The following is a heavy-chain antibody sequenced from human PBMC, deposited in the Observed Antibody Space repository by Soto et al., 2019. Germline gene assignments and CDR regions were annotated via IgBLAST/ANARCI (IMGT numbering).Heavy chain of an antibody. Sequence: EVQLVESGGGLVKPGGSLRLSCISSGFTFRTYTMNWVRQAPGKGLEWVSGIRGFSPYTFYAESVKGRFTISRDNAKNSLYLQMNSLRAEDTAVYYCARDGGDDAHDYYYDAMDVGGQGTTVTVSS. CDR3: ARDGGDDAHDYYYDAMDV. CDR2: IRGFSPYT. V-gene: IGHV3-21*01. J-gene: IGHJ6*02. D-gene: IGHD3-16*01. CDR1: GFTFRTYT.